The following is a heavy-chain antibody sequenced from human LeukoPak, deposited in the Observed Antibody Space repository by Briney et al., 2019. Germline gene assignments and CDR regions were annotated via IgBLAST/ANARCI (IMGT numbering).Heavy chain of an antibody. D-gene: IGHD3-10*01. CDR1: GYTFNTYG. J-gene: IGHJ4*02. CDR2: ISAYNGNT. V-gene: IGHV1-18*01. Sequence: ASVKVSCKPSGYTFNTYGITWVRQAPGQGLEWMGWISAYNGNTNYAQKLQGRVTMTTDTSTSTAYMELRSLRSDDTAVYYCARDAITMVRGVIDYWGQGTLVTVSS. CDR3: ARDAITMVRGVIDY.